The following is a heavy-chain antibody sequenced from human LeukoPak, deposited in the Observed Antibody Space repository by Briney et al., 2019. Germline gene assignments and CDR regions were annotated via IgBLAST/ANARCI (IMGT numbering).Heavy chain of an antibody. V-gene: IGHV1-69-2*01. J-gene: IGHJ6*03. D-gene: IGHD3-22*01. Sequence: EASVKVSCKVSGYTFTDYYMHWVQQAPGKGLEWMGLVDPEDGETIYAEKFQGRVTITADTSTDTAYMELSSLRSEDTAVYYCARVRHFDSTGTYYYYYMDVWGKGTTVTVSS. CDR1: GYTFTDYY. CDR2: VDPEDGET. CDR3: ARVRHFDSTGTYYYYYMDV.